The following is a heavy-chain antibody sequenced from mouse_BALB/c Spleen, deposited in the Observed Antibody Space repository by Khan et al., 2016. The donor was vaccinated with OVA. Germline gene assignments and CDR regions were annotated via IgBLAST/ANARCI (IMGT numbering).Heavy chain of an antibody. Sequence: VQLKESGPGLVKPSQSLSLTCTVTGYSITSGYAWNWIRQFPGNKLEWMGYISYSGVTSYTPSLKSRISITRDTSKHQFFLQLNSETTEDTATYYCARGNYYGYYFDYWGQGTTLTVSS. CDR1: GYSITSGYA. J-gene: IGHJ2*01. V-gene: IGHV3-2*02. CDR2: ISYSGVT. CDR3: ARGNYYGYYFDY. D-gene: IGHD1-1*01.